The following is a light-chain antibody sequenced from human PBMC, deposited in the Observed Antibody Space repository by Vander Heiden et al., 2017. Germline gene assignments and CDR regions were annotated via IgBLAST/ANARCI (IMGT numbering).Light chain of an antibody. V-gene: IGKV1D-12*01. CDR3: QQSSSFPRT. CDR2: LTS. Sequence: DIQMTQSPSSLSASVGDRVTITCQASQDISNWLAWYQQKPGEAPKLLIYLTSSIQSGVPSRFRGGGSGTHFTLTINSLQPDDFATYYCQQSSSFPRTFGGGTKVEMK. CDR1: QDISNW. J-gene: IGKJ4*01.